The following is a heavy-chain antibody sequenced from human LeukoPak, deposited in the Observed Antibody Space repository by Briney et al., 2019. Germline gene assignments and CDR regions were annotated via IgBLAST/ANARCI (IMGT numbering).Heavy chain of an antibody. J-gene: IGHJ4*02. V-gene: IGHV4-34*01. Sequence: SETLSLTCAVYGGSLSTYYWSWIRQPPGKGLEWIGEINHSGSTNYNPSLKSRVTISVDTSKKQFSLRLSSVTAADTAVYYCARGSSSGYTYWGQGTLVTVSS. CDR3: ARGSSSGYTY. CDR1: GGSLSTYY. CDR2: INHSGST. D-gene: IGHD3-22*01.